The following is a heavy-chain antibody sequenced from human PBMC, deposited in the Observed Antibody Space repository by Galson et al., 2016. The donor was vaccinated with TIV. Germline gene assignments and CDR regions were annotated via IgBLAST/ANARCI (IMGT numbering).Heavy chain of an antibody. V-gene: IGHV1-69*04. J-gene: IGHJ4*02. CDR1: GGPFRSYA. CDR2: IIPILGIA. Sequence: SVKVSCKASGGPFRSYAISWVRQAPGQGLEWMGRIIPILGIANYAQKFQGRLSIIADKSTTTAYMELSSLRSEDTAVYYCARNLQGSSKGFDYWGQGTLVTVSS. CDR3: ARNLQGSSKGFDY. D-gene: IGHD3-10*01.